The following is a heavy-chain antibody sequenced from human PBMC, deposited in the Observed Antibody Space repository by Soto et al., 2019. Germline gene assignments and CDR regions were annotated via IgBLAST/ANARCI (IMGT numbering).Heavy chain of an antibody. Sequence: QVTLKESGPVLVKPTETLTLTCTVSGFSLSNARMGVSWIRQPPGKALEWLAHIFSNDEKSYSTSLKSRLTISKDTAKSQVVLTMTNMDPVDIATYYCARIDEIVVVPAASNWFDPWGQGTLVTVSS. CDR3: ARIDEIVVVPAASNWFDP. V-gene: IGHV2-26*01. D-gene: IGHD2-2*01. J-gene: IGHJ5*02. CDR2: IFSNDEK. CDR1: GFSLSNARMG.